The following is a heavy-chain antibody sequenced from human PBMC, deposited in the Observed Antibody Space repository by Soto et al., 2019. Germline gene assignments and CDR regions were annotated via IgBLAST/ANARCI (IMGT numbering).Heavy chain of an antibody. CDR3: ARGGGYYGVLFDY. D-gene: IGHD4-17*01. CDR1: GGAISSSSYF. CDR2: ILYSGTT. Sequence: QLQLQESGPGLLRPSETLSLTCNVSGGAISSSSYFWAWVRQPPGKTLEWIGHILYSGTTHYNESLKRRVTISVDTSKNPFSLRLNFVTPADTAVYYCARGGGYYGVLFDYWGQGTLVPVSS. J-gene: IGHJ4*02. V-gene: IGHV4-39*01.